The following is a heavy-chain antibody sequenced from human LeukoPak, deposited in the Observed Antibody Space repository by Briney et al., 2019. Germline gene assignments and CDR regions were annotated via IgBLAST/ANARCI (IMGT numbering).Heavy chain of an antibody. CDR2: IKSKTDGGTT. CDR1: GFTFSHTW. V-gene: IGHV3-15*01. J-gene: IGHJ4*02. D-gene: IGHD1-14*01. CDR3: ARAFTNRCY. Sequence: GGSLRLSCAASGFTFSHTWMSWVRQAPGKGLEWVGRIKSKTDGGTTDYAAPVKGRFTISRDDSKNTLLLQMNSLRAEDTAVYYCARAFTNRCYWGQGTLVTVSS.